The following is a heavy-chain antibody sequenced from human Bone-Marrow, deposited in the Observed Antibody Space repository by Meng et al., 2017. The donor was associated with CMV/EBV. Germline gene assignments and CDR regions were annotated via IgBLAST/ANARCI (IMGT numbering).Heavy chain of an antibody. J-gene: IGHJ4*02. V-gene: IGHV1-2*02. CDR3: ARDLDGGEMATAVGADY. CDR1: GYTFTGYY. Sequence: ASVKVSCKASGYTFTGYYMHWVRQAPGQGLEWMGWINPNRGGANYAEKFQGRVTMTRDTSSSTAYMEVSRLRSDDTAVYYCARDLDGGEMATAVGADYWGQGTLVTVSS. CDR2: INPNRGGA. D-gene: IGHD5-24*01.